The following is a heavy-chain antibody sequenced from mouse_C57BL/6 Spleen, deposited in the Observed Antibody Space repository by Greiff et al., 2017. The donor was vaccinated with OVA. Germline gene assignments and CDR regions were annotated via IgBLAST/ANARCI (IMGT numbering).Heavy chain of an antibody. J-gene: IGHJ2*01. V-gene: IGHV1-22*01. CDR2: INPNNGGT. Sequence: VQLQQSGPELVKPGASVKMSCKASGYTFTDYNMHWVKQSHGKSLEWIGYINPNNGGTSYNQKFKGKATLTVNKSSSTAYMELRSLTSEDSAVYYCASFHWDEEGFDYWGQGTTLTVSS. CDR3: ASFHWDEEGFDY. D-gene: IGHD4-1*01. CDR1: GYTFTDYN.